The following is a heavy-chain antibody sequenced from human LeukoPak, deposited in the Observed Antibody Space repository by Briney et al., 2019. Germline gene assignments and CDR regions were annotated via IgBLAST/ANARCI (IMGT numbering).Heavy chain of an antibody. Sequence: PSETLSLTCTVSGGSISSYYWSWIRQPAGKGLEWIGRIYTSGSTNYNPSLKSRVTISVDTSKNQFSLKLSSVTAADTAVYYCARDVYIGAPGGYFDYWGQGTLVTVSS. V-gene: IGHV4-4*07. J-gene: IGHJ4*02. CDR1: GGSISSYY. D-gene: IGHD3-10*01. CDR2: IYTSGST. CDR3: ARDVYIGAPGGYFDY.